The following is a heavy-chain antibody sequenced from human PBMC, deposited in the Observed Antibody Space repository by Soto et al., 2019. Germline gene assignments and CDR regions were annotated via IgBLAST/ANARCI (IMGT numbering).Heavy chain of an antibody. J-gene: IGHJ6*03. CDR1: GYTFTIDD. D-gene: IGHD2-2*01. Sequence: ASVKVSWKASGYTFTIDDINCVRQATGQGLEWMGWMNPNSGNTGYAQKFQGRVTMTRNTSISTAYMELSSLRSEDTAVYYCARGPIVVVPAARYTLDYYMDVWGKGTTVTVSS. CDR3: ARGPIVVVPAARYTLDYYMDV. V-gene: IGHV1-8*01. CDR2: MNPNSGNT.